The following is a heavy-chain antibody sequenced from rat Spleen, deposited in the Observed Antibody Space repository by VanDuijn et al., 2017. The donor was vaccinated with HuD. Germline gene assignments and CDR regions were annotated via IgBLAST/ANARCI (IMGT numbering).Heavy chain of an antibody. CDR1: GFSLSNYG. J-gene: IGHJ3*01. V-gene: IGHV2-15*01. D-gene: IGHD1-11*01. Sequence: QVQLKESGPGLVQPSQTLSLTCTVSGFSLSNYGLIWVRQPPGKGPEWMGVIWTGGGTAYNSVLKSRLSISRDTSKSQVFLKMNSLQTDDTAIYFCTRSYGGYTQHWFAYWGQGTLVTVSS. CDR3: TRSYGGYTQHWFAY. CDR2: IWTGGGT.